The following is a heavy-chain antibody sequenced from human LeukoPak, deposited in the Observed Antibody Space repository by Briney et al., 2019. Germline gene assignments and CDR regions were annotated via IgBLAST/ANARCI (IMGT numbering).Heavy chain of an antibody. Sequence: SQTLSLTCAISGDSVSSISVAWNWIRQSPSRGLEWLGRTYYRSKWYYEYAVSVKSRINISPDTSKNQFSLQLTSVPPEDTAVYYFSLARPVYHYGMDVWGKGTTVTVSS. CDR3: SLARPVYHYGMDV. CDR1: GDSVSSISVA. J-gene: IGHJ6*04. V-gene: IGHV6-1*01. CDR2: TYYRSKWYY. D-gene: IGHD6-6*01.